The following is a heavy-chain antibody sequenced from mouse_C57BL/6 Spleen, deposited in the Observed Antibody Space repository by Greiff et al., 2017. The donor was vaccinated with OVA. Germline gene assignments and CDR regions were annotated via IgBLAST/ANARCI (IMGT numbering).Heavy chain of an antibody. D-gene: IGHD1-1*01. CDR1: GYTFTSYW. V-gene: IGHV1-50*01. J-gene: IGHJ4*01. CDR3: ARGGRSYEGYYAMDY. Sequence: VQLQQPGAELVKPGASVKLSCKASGYTFTSYWMQWVKQRPGQGLEWIGEIDPSDSYTNYNQKFKGKATLTVDTSSSTAYMQLSSLTSEDSAVYYCARGGRSYEGYYAMDYWGQGTSVTVSS. CDR2: IDPSDSYT.